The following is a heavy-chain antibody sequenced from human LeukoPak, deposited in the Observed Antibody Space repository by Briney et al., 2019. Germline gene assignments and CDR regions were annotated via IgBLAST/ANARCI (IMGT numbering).Heavy chain of an antibody. CDR1: GGSISSYY. CDR3: APGSPSTGYYYY. J-gene: IGHJ4*02. Sequence: SETLSLTCTVSGGSISSYYWAWIRQPPGKGLEWIGSIYYSGSTYYSPSLKSRVTVSVDTSKNQLSLKMTSVTAADTAVYFCAPGSPSTGYYYYWGQGTLVTVSS. CDR2: IYYSGST. V-gene: IGHV4-39*01. D-gene: IGHD3-22*01.